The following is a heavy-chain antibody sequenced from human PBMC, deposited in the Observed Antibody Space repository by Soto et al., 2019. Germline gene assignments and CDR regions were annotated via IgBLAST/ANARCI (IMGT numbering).Heavy chain of an antibody. J-gene: IGHJ5*02. CDR2: ISFDGSFQ. D-gene: IGHD6-19*01. V-gene: IGHV3-30*03. CDR3: ARDRRISVAGTGTWFDP. Sequence: PGGSLRLSCAASGIAFGTYGMHWVRQAPGKGLEWVAFISFDGSFQDVADSVKGRFGISRDNSRNTLFLQMNSLKTEDTAMYFCARDRRISVAGTGTWFDPWGQGTLVTVS. CDR1: GIAFGTYG.